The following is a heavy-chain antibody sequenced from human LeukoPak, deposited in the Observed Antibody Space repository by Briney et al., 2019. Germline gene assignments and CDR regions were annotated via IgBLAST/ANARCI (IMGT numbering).Heavy chain of an antibody. CDR2: INPNSGGT. V-gene: IGHV1-2*06. D-gene: IGHD2-2*02. J-gene: IGHJ5*02. CDR1: GYTFTGYY. CDR3: ARGGYCSSTSCYTELNWFDP. Sequence: ASVKVSCKASGYTFTGYYMHWVRQAPGQGLEWMGQINPNSGGTNYAQKFQGRVTMTRDTSISTAYMELSRLRSDDTAVYYCARGGYCSSTSCYTELNWFDPWGQGTLVTVSS.